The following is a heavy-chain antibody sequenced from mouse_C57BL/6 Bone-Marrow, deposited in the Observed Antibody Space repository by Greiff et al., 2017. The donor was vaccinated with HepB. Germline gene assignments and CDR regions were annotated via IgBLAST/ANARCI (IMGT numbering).Heavy chain of an antibody. CDR1: GYTFTSYW. Sequence: VQLQQPGAELVRPGSSVKLSCKASGYTFTSYWVDWVKQRPGQGLEWIGNIYPSDSETHYNQKFKDKATLTVDKSSSTAYMQLSSLTSEDSAVYYCARYYYYAHFDYWGQGTTLTVSP. D-gene: IGHD1-1*01. CDR3: ARYYYYAHFDY. J-gene: IGHJ2*01. V-gene: IGHV1-61*01. CDR2: IYPSDSET.